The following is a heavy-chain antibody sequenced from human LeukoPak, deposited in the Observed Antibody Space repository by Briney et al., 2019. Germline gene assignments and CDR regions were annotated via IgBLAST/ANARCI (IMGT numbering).Heavy chain of an antibody. V-gene: IGHV4-59*01. Sequence: PSETLSLTCIVSGGSISSYYWSWIRQPPGRGLEWIGYIYYSGSTNYNPSLKSRVTISVDTSKNQFSLKLSSGTAADTAVYYCARARLCSGGSCQYYYYYYMAVWGKGTTVTVSS. D-gene: IGHD2-15*01. CDR3: ARARLCSGGSCQYYYYYYMAV. J-gene: IGHJ6*03. CDR2: IYYSGST. CDR1: GGSISSYY.